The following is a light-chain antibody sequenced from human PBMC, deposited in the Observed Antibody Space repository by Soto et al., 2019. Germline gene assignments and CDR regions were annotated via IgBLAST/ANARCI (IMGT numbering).Light chain of an antibody. CDR3: SSYTSSSTLVV. CDR1: NSDVGGYNY. V-gene: IGLV2-14*01. Sequence: QSARTQPASVSGSPGQSITISCTGTNSDVGGYNYVSWYQQHPGKAPKLMIYDVSNRPSGVSNRFSGSKSGNTASLTISGLQAEDEADYYCSSYTSSSTLVVFGGGTKLTVL. J-gene: IGLJ2*01. CDR2: DVS.